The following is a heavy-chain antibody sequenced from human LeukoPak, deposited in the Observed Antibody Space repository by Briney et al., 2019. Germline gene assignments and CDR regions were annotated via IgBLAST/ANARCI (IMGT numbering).Heavy chain of an antibody. D-gene: IGHD3-22*01. V-gene: IGHV3-30*18. CDR3: AKDVVSAYYYDSSGYYPGDY. Sequence: GRSLRLSCAASGFTFSSYGMHWVRQAPGKGLEWVAVISYVGSNKYYADSVKGRFTISRDNSKNTLYLQMNSLRAEDTAVYYCAKDVVSAYYYDSSGYYPGDYWGQGTLVTVSS. CDR2: ISYVGSNK. CDR1: GFTFSSYG. J-gene: IGHJ4*02.